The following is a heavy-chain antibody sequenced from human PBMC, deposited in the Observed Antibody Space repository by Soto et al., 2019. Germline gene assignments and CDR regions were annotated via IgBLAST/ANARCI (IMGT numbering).Heavy chain of an antibody. J-gene: IGHJ3*01. Sequence: QVQLVESGGGVVQPGRSLRLSCAASGFTFSSYAMHWVRQAPGKGLEWVAVISYDGSNKYYADSVKGRFTISRDNPKNPRYLQMNRLRAADTAVYYCARGDREMATLSGDAVDLWGQGTMVTVSS. CDR2: ISYDGSNK. D-gene: IGHD5-12*01. CDR3: ARGDREMATLSGDAVDL. CDR1: GFTFSSYA. V-gene: IGHV3-30-3*01.